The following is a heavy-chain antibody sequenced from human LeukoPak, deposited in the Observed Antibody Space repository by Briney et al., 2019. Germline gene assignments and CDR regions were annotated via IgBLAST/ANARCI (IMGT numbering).Heavy chain of an antibody. V-gene: IGHV6-1*01. D-gene: IGHD3-10*01. Sequence: SQTLSLTRAISGDSVSSNSAAWNWIRQSPSRGLEWLGRTYYRSKWYNDYAVSVKSRITINPDTSKNQFSLQLNSVTPEDTAVYYCASVGGSVGCFDYWGQGTLVTVSS. J-gene: IGHJ4*02. CDR2: TYYRSKWYN. CDR3: ASVGGSVGCFDY. CDR1: GDSVSSNSAA.